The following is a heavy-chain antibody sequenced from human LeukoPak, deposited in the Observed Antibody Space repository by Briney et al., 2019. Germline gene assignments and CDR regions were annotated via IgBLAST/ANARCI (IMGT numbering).Heavy chain of an antibody. CDR2: IYYSGGT. J-gene: IGHJ4*02. D-gene: IGHD6-6*01. CDR3: ARDNGGSSSSGSYFDY. CDR1: GGSLSGYY. Sequence: SETLSLTCAVYGGSLSGYYWSWIRQPPGKGLEWIGYIYYSGGTNYNPSLKSRVTISVDTSKNQFSLKLSSVTAADTAVYYCARDNGGSSSSGSYFDYWGQGTLVTVSS. V-gene: IGHV4-59*01.